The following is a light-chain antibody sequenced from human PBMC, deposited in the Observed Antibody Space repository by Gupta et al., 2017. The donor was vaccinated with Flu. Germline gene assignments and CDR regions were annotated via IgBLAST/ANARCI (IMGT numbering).Light chain of an antibody. V-gene: IGLV2-23*01. CDR1: SSHVGNYKL. CDR2: GGS. CDR3: CAYAGTSAMV. Sequence: QSPLTQPASVSGSPGQSITISCTETSSHVGNYKLVSWYLQHPGKVPKLIIDGGSQRPSGVPSRFSGSKSGNTATLTISGLQAEDEADYHCCAYAGTSAMVFGGGTKVTVL. J-gene: IGLJ2*01.